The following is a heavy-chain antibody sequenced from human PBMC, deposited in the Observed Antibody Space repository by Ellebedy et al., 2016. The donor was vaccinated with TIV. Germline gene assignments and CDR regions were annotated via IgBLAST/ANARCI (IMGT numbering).Heavy chain of an antibody. CDR2: IYYSGST. D-gene: IGHD2-15*01. V-gene: IGHV4-61*01. Sequence: GSLRLSXTVSGGSVSSGSDYWTWIRQPPGKGLEWIGYIYYSGSTKYNPSLKSRLTISLDRSKNQFSLKLGSLTAADTAVYFCTSGRSADAFDIWGQGTMVTVSS. J-gene: IGHJ3*02. CDR1: GGSVSSGSDY. CDR3: TSGRSADAFDI.